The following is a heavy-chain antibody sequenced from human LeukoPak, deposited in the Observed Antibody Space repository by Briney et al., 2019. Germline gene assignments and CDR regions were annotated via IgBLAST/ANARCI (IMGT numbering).Heavy chain of an antibody. D-gene: IGHD4-23*01. Sequence: SETLSLTCAVYGGSFSGYYWSWIRQPPGKGLEWIGEINHSGSTNYNPSLKSRVTISVDTSKNQFSLKLSSVTAADTAVYYCASAFYGGNPDAGYWGQGTLVTVSS. CDR2: INHSGST. V-gene: IGHV4-34*01. J-gene: IGHJ4*02. CDR1: GGSFSGYY. CDR3: ASAFYGGNPDAGY.